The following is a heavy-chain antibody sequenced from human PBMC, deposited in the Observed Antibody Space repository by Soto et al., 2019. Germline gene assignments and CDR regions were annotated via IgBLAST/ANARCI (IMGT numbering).Heavy chain of an antibody. CDR2: IIPIFGTA. D-gene: IGHD1-26*01. CDR1: GGTFSSYA. CDR3: AEGVGATRLYYFDY. J-gene: IGHJ4*02. V-gene: IGHV1-69*06. Sequence: SVKVSCKASGGTFSSYAISWVRQAPGQGLEWMGGIIPIFGTANYAQKFQGRVTITADKSASTAYMELSSLRSEDTAVYYCAEGVGATRLYYFDYWGQGTLVTVS.